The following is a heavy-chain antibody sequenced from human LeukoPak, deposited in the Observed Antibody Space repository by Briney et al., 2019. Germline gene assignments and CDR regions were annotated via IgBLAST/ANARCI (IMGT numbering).Heavy chain of an antibody. CDR3: ARGEYYVDQ. J-gene: IGHJ4*02. CDR1: GFTFSSYS. CDR2: ITGSSSSI. D-gene: IGHD3-16*01. Sequence: GGSLRLSCAASGFTFSSYSINWVRQAPGKGLEWVSFITGSSSSIFYADSVKGRFTISRDNAKNLVYLQMNSLRDDDTAVYYCARGEYYVDQWGQGTLVTVSS. V-gene: IGHV3-48*02.